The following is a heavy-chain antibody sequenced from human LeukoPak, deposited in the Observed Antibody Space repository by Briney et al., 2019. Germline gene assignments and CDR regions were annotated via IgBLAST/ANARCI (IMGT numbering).Heavy chain of an antibody. Sequence: GGSLRLSCAASGFTVSSNYMSWVRQAPGKGLEWVSVIYSGGSTYYADSVKGRFTISRDNSKNTLYLQMNSLRAEDTAVYYCAREFVGGNVHDAFDIWGQGTMVTVSS. CDR2: IYSGGST. J-gene: IGHJ3*02. CDR1: GFTVSSNY. V-gene: IGHV3-53*01. CDR3: AREFVGGNVHDAFDI. D-gene: IGHD4-23*01.